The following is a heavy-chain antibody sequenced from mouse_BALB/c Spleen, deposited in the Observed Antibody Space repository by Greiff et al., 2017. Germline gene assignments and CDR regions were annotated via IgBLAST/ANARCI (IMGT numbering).Heavy chain of an antibody. D-gene: IGHD2-10*01. Sequence: VQLKESGPGLVKPSQSLSLTCTVTGYSITSDYAWNWIRQFPGNKLEWMGYISYSGSTSYNPSLKSRISITRDTSKNQFFLQLNSVTTEDTATYYCARCLLWPFYYAMDYWGQGTSVTVSS. CDR3: ARCLLWPFYYAMDY. CDR2: ISYSGST. CDR1: GYSITSDYA. V-gene: IGHV3-2*02. J-gene: IGHJ4*01.